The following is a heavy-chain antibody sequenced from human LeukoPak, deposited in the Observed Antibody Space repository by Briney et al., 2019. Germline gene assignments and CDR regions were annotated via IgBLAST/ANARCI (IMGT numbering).Heavy chain of an antibody. V-gene: IGHV3-30*01. CDR1: GFTFSSYA. Sequence: GGSLRLSCAASGFTFSSYAMHWVRQAPGKGLEWVAVISYDGSNKYYADSVKGRLTISRDNSKNTLYLQMNSLRAEDTAVYYCARESRDGLYYYYYYMDVWGKGTTVTVSS. J-gene: IGHJ6*03. CDR2: ISYDGSNK. D-gene: IGHD5-24*01. CDR3: ARESRDGLYYYYYYMDV.